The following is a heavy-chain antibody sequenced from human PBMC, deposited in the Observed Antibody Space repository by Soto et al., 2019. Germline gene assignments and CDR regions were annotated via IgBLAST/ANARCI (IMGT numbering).Heavy chain of an antibody. Sequence: SVKVSCKASGGTFSSYAISWVRQAPGQGLEWMGGIIPIFGTANYAQKFQGRVTITADESTSTAYMELSSLRSEDTAVYYCARDRLYYDICHPSPXSNYCGMDVWDQGTTVTVSS. V-gene: IGHV1-69*13. J-gene: IGHJ6*02. D-gene: IGHD3-9*01. CDR3: ARDRLYYDICHPSPXSNYCGMDV. CDR2: IIPIFGTA. CDR1: GGTFSSYA.